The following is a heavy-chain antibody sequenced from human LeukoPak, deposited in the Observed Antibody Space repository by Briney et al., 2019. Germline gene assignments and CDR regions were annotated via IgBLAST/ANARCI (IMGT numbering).Heavy chain of an antibody. J-gene: IGHJ4*02. CDR1: GGSISSGGYY. D-gene: IGHD2-15*01. CDR2: IYYSGST. V-gene: IGHV4-31*03. Sequence: SETLSLTCTVSGGSISSGGYYWSWIRQHPGKGLEWIGYIYYSGSTYYNPSLKSRVTISVDTSKNQFSLKLSSVTAADTAVYYCARHRGSYCSGGSCYSGRYYFDYWGQGTLVTVSS. CDR3: ARHRGSYCSGGSCYSGRYYFDY.